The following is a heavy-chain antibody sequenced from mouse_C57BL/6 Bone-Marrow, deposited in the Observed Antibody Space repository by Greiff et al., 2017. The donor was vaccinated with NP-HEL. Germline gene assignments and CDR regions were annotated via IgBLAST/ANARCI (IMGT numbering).Heavy chain of an antibody. CDR1: GYAFSSSW. Sequence: VQLQQSGPELVKPGASVKISCKASGYAFSSSWMNWVKQRPGKGLEWIGRIYPGDGDTNYNGKFKGKATLTADKSSSTAYMQLNSLTSENSAVYFCTREDVGNYGGGFDYWGQGTTLTVSS. J-gene: IGHJ2*01. CDR3: TREDVGNYGGGFDY. CDR2: IYPGDGDT. D-gene: IGHD2-1*01. V-gene: IGHV1-82*01.